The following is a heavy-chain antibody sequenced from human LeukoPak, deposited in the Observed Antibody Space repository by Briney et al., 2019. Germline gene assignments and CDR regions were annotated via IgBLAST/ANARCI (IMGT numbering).Heavy chain of an antibody. CDR3: ARAPITSPFYFDY. Sequence: PGGSLRFSCAAYGFTFRDNAMHWVRQAPGKGLEWVTIIWYDGSNECYADSVKGRFTISRDNAKNSLYLQMDSLRAEDTALYYCARAPITSPFYFDYWGQGTLVTVSS. CDR2: IWYDGSNE. J-gene: IGHJ4*02. CDR1: GFTFRDNA. V-gene: IGHV3-33*01. D-gene: IGHD2-2*01.